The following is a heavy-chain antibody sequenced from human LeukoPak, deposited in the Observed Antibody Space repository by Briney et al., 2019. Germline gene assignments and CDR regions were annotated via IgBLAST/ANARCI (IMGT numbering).Heavy chain of an antibody. J-gene: IGHJ2*01. V-gene: IGHV4-34*01. D-gene: IGHD1-26*01. CDR1: GFTFGDYA. CDR2: INHSGST. Sequence: GSLRLSCTASGFTFGDYAMSWVRQPPGKGLEWIGEINHSGSTNYNPSLKSRVTISVDTSKNQFSLKLSSVTAADTAVYYCARVYYSGSYDYWYFDLWGRGTLVTVSS. CDR3: ARVYYSGSYDYWYFDL.